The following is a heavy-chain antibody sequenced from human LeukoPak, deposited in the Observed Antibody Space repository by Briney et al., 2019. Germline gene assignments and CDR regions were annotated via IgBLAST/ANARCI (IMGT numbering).Heavy chain of an antibody. Sequence: ASVKVSCKVSGYTLTELSMHWVRQAPGKGLEWMGGFDPEDGETIYAQKFQGRVTMTEDTSTDTAYMELSSLRSEDTAVYYCASGDSSGYLPGHDYWGQGTLVTVSS. V-gene: IGHV1-24*01. CDR1: GYTLTELS. CDR2: FDPEDGET. CDR3: ASGDSSGYLPGHDY. D-gene: IGHD3-22*01. J-gene: IGHJ4*02.